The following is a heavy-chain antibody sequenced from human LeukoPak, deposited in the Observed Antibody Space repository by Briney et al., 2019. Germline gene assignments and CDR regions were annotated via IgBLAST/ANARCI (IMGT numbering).Heavy chain of an antibody. D-gene: IGHD2-15*01. CDR2: IYPGDSDT. CDR3: ARRYCSGGSCYSYFDY. V-gene: IGHV5-51*01. CDR1: GYSFTSYW. J-gene: IGHJ4*02. Sequence: GESLKISCKGSGYSFTSYWIGWVRQMPGKGLEWMGIIYPGDSDTRYSPSFQGQVTISADKSISTAYLQWSSLKASDTAMYYCARRYCSGGSCYSYFDYWGQGTLATVSS.